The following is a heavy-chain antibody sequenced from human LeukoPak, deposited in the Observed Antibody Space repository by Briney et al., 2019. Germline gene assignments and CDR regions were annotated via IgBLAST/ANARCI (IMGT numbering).Heavy chain of an antibody. V-gene: IGHV3-21*01. CDR2: ISSSSSYI. CDR3: ARDRTPQATVTTGVGAHYYGMDV. Sequence: PGGSLRLSCAASGFTFSSYSMNWVRQAPGKGLEWVSSISSSSSYIYYADSVKGRFTISRDNAKNSLCLQMNSLRAEDTAVYYCARDRTPQATVTTGVGAHYYGMDVWGQGTTVTVSS. D-gene: IGHD4-17*01. CDR1: GFTFSSYS. J-gene: IGHJ6*02.